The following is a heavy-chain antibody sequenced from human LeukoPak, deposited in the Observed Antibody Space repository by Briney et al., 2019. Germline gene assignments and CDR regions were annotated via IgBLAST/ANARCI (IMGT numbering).Heavy chain of an antibody. CDR3: TTDWYDY. D-gene: IGHD6-13*01. Sequence: KPGGSLRLSCSASGLTFINYLMAWVRQAPGKGLEWVGRIQAKADGETTDYAAPVKGRVTISRDDSKSTVYLQMNSLKTEDTAVYYCTTDWYDYWGQGTLVTVSS. J-gene: IGHJ4*02. CDR1: GLTFINYL. CDR2: IQAKADGETT. V-gene: IGHV3-15*01.